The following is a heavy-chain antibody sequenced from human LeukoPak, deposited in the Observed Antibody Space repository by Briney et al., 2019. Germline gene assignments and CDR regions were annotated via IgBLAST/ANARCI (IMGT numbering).Heavy chain of an antibody. Sequence: SETLSLTCAVYGGSFSGYYWSWIRQPPGKGLEWIGEINHSGSTNYNPSLKSRVTVSVDTSKNQFSLKLSSVTAADTAVYYCARRSPYYYDSSGYQTGDAFDIWGQGTMVTVSS. CDR3: ARRSPYYYDSSGYQTGDAFDI. CDR1: GGSFSGYY. CDR2: INHSGST. D-gene: IGHD3-22*01. J-gene: IGHJ3*02. V-gene: IGHV4-34*01.